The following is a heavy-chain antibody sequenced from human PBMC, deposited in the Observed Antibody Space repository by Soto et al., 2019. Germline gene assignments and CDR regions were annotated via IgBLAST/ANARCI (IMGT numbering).Heavy chain of an antibody. CDR3: ARFTSASDIYAFDH. CDR1: GFTFSSYG. J-gene: IGHJ4*02. V-gene: IGHV3-33*01. CDR2: IWYDGSNT. D-gene: IGHD1-26*01. Sequence: QVLLVEAGGGVVQPGRALGLSCAASGFTFSSYGMHWFRQSPGTGRELVAVIWYDGSNTNYADAVKGRFTISRDNSKNTLYLPMTSLRAEAKAVYYCARFTSASDIYAFDHWGQGTLVTVSS.